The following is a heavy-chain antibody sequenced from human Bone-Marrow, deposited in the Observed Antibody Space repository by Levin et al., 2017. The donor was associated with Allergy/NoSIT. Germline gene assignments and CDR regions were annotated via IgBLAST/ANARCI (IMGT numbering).Heavy chain of an antibody. D-gene: IGHD4-17*01. V-gene: IGHV1-8*01. CDR1: GYTFTSYD. J-gene: IGHJ3*02. CDR2: MNPNSGNT. Sequence: ASVKVSCKASGYTFTSYDINWVRQATGQGLEWMGWMNPNSGNTGYAQKFQGRVTMTRNTSISTAYMELSSLRSEDTAVYYCARGLNDYGDSLDAFDIWGQGTMVTVSS. CDR3: ARGLNDYGDSLDAFDI.